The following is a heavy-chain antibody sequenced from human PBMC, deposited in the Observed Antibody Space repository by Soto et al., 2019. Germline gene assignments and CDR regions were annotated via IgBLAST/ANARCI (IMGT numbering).Heavy chain of an antibody. CDR2: ISGSGGST. CDR3: AKILGDDFWSGYYIGAPAGYYMDV. Sequence: GGSLRLSCAASGFTFSSYAMSWVRQAPGKGLEWVSAISGSGGSTYYADSVKGRFTISRDNSKNTLYLQMNSLRAEDTAVYYCAKILGDDFWSGYYIGAPAGYYMDVWGKGTTVTVSS. J-gene: IGHJ6*03. D-gene: IGHD3-3*01. CDR1: GFTFSSYA. V-gene: IGHV3-23*01.